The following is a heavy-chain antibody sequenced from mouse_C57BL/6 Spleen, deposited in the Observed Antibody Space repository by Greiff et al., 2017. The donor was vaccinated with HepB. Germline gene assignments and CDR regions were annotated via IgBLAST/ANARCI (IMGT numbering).Heavy chain of an antibody. J-gene: IGHJ2*01. D-gene: IGHD2-2*01. V-gene: IGHV1-82*01. CDR3: AVWLRQGVDY. CDR2: IYPGDGDT. CDR1: GYAFSSSW. Sequence: VQLQQSGPELVKPGASVKISCKASGYAFSSSWMNWVKQRPGKGLEWIGRIYPGDGDTNYNGKFKGKATLTADKSSSTAYMQLSSLTSEDSAVYFCAVWLRQGVDYWGQGTTLTVSS.